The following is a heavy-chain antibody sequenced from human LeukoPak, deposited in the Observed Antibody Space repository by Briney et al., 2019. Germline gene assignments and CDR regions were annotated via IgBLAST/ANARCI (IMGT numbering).Heavy chain of an antibody. J-gene: IGHJ4*02. CDR2: IYHSGST. V-gene: IGHV4-38-2*01. D-gene: IGHD3-10*01. CDR1: GYSISSGYY. CDR3: ARLIYYGSGSEFDY. Sequence: PSETLSLTCALSGYSISSGYYWGWIRQPPGKGLEWIGSIYHSGSTYYNPSLKRRVTKSVDTSKNQFSRKLSSVTAAATAVYYCARLIYYGSGSEFDYWGQGTLVTVSS.